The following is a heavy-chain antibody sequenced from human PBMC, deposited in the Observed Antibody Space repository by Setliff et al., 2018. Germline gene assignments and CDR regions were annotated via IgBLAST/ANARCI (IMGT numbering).Heavy chain of an antibody. J-gene: IGHJ4*02. CDR3: TRGQRAWSY. CDR1: GYTFTRYA. Sequence: ASVKVSCKASGYTFTRYAISWVRQAPGQGPEWMGWISAYNGNTNYAPKLQDRDIMTADTSTNTVYLDLRSLRSDDSAMYCCTRGQRAWSYWGQGTLVTVSS. D-gene: IGHD6-19*01. V-gene: IGHV1-18*01. CDR2: ISAYNGNT.